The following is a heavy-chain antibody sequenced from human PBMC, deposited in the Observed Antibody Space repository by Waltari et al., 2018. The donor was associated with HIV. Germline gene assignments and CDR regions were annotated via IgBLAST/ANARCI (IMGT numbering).Heavy chain of an antibody. Sequence: QLIQSTSALKRPGASVTISCQVSGYPLSDLSMQWVRQGRGQRLEWMGGFDPKNGKPVYSQRFWGRVSLAEDTSEDTAFLELNRLTSDDTAVYYCVTLYNESPLYSNFWGQGTIVTV. J-gene: IGHJ1*01. D-gene: IGHD2-15*01. CDR1: GYPLSDLS. CDR2: FDPKNGKP. CDR3: VTLYNESPLYSNF. V-gene: IGHV1-24*01.